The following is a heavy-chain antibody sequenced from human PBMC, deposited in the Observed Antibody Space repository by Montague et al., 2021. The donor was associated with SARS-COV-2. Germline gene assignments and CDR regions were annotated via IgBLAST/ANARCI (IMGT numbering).Heavy chain of an antibody. D-gene: IGHD6-19*01. J-gene: IGHJ2*01. CDR1: SGSITTGY. V-gene: IGHV4-59*01. CDR2: ISHTGGS. Sequence: SETLSLTCAVSSGSITTGYWNWIRQPPGKGLYLIGYISHTGGSNSNPSLTGRATMSLDTSANQFSLRLTSVTTADTAVYYCASFSAGWSNWYFDLWGRGTLVTVSS. CDR3: ASFSAGWSNWYFDL.